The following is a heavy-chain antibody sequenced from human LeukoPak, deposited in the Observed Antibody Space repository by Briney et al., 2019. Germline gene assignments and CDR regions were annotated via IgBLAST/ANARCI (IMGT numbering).Heavy chain of an antibody. CDR1: GFTFSDHY. Sequence: PGGSLRLSCAASGFTFSDHYMTWVRQAPGKELEWISFITGTTNSINYADSVKGRFTISRDNARNSLYLQMNSLRVEDTAVYYCARGQSANYGAFDMWGQGTMVTVS. CDR3: ARGQSANYGAFDM. D-gene: IGHD4/OR15-4a*01. V-gene: IGHV3-11*01. CDR2: ITGTTNSI. J-gene: IGHJ3*02.